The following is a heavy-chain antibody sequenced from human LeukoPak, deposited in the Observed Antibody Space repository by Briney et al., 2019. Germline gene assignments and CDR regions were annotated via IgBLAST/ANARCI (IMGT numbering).Heavy chain of an antibody. CDR1: GLTFSSYG. D-gene: IGHD6-13*01. CDR3: AKDGEYSSSWYHHDAFDI. CDR2: ISFDGSTK. V-gene: IGHV3-30*18. Sequence: GRSLRLSCAASGLTFSSYGMHWVRQAPGKGLEWVAVISFDGSTKYYADSVKGRFTISRDNSKNTLYLQMNSLRAEDTAVYYCAKDGEYSSSWYHHDAFDIWGQGTMVTVSS. J-gene: IGHJ3*02.